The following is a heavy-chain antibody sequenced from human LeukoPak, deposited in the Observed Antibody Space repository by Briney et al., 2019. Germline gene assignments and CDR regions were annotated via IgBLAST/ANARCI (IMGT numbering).Heavy chain of an antibody. Sequence: SETLSLTCAVSGGSISSGSYYWSWIRQPAGKGLEWIGRIYTSGSTNYNPSLKSRVTISVDTSKNQFSLKLSSVTAADTAVYYCATSGGHRSVVWGYWGQGTLVSVSS. V-gene: IGHV4-61*02. CDR1: GGSISSGSYY. D-gene: IGHD5-18*01. J-gene: IGHJ4*02. CDR2: IYTSGST. CDR3: ATSGGHRSVVWGY.